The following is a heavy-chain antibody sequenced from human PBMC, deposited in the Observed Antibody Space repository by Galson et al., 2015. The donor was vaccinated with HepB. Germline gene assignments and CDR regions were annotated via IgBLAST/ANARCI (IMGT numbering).Heavy chain of an antibody. CDR2: ISGSGGST. CDR1: GFTFSSYA. V-gene: IGHV3-23*01. CDR3: AKDLGAGGPYYDFWSGPFDY. Sequence: SLRLSCAASGFTFSSYAMSWVRQAPGKGLEWVSAISGSGGSTYYADSVKGRFTISRDNSKNTLYLQMNSLRAEDTAVYYCAKDLGAGGPYYDFWSGPFDYWGQGTLVTVSS. J-gene: IGHJ4*02. D-gene: IGHD3-3*01.